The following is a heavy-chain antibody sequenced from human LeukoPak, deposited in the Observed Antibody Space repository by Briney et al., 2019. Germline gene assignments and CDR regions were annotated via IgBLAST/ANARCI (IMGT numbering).Heavy chain of an antibody. D-gene: IGHD3-22*01. V-gene: IGHV3-74*01. Sequence: GGSLRLSCAASGFTFSSYWMHWVRQAPGKGLVWVSRINTDGSSTSYADSVKGRFTISRDNAKNTLYLQMNSLRAEDTAVYYCARSFPTYYYDSSGPPVFDPWGQGTLVTVSS. CDR1: GFTFSSYW. J-gene: IGHJ5*02. CDR3: ARSFPTYYYDSSGPPVFDP. CDR2: INTDGSST.